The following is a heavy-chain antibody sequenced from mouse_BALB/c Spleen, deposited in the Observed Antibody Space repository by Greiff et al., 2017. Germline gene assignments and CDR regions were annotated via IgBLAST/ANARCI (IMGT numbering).Heavy chain of an antibody. CDR2: ISDGGSYT. V-gene: IGHV5-4*02. Sequence: EVKLMESGGGLVKPGGSLKLSCAASGFTFSDYYMYWVRQTPEKRLEWVATISDGGSYTYYPDSVKGRFTISRDNAKNNLYLQMSSLKSEDTAMYYCARGMDGLDYWGQGTTLTVSS. CDR3: ARGMDGLDY. CDR1: GFTFSDYY. D-gene: IGHD2-3*01. J-gene: IGHJ2*01.